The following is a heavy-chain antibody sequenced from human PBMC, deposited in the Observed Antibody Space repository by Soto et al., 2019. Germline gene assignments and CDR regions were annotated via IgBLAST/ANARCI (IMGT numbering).Heavy chain of an antibody. CDR1: GGSISSGGYY. J-gene: IGHJ4*02. V-gene: IGHV4-31*03. CDR3: AREAHCSGGSCYLGFVY. D-gene: IGHD2-15*01. Sequence: SETLSLTCTVSGGSISSGGYYWSWIRQHPGKGLEWIGYIYYSGSTYYNPSLKSRVTISVDTSKNQFSLKLSSVTAADTAVYYCAREAHCSGGSCYLGFVYWGQGTLVTVSS. CDR2: IYYSGST.